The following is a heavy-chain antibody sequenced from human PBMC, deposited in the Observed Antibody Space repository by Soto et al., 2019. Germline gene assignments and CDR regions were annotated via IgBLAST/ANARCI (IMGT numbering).Heavy chain of an antibody. CDR3: ASITAMVPHYDY. CDR2: IYHSGSS. CDR1: GGSISSYY. V-gene: IGHV4-4*08. D-gene: IGHD5-18*01. J-gene: IGHJ4*02. Sequence: SETLSLTCTVSGGSISSYYWSWIRQPPGKGLEWTGYIYHSGSSNYNPSLKSRVTIFLDTSKNQLSLKLSSVTAADTAVYYCASITAMVPHYDYWGQGTLVTVSS.